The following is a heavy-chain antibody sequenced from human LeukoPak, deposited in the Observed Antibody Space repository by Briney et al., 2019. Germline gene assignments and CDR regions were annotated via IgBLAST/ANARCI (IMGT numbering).Heavy chain of an antibody. CDR3: ARESELLGDY. Sequence: GGFLRLSCAASGFTVSSNYMSWVRQAPGKGLEWVSVIYRGGSTYYADSVKGRFTISRHNSKNTLYLRMNSLRAEDTAMYYCARESELLGDYWGQGTLVTVSS. D-gene: IGHD3-10*01. CDR1: GFTVSSNY. J-gene: IGHJ4*02. CDR2: IYRGGST. V-gene: IGHV3-53*04.